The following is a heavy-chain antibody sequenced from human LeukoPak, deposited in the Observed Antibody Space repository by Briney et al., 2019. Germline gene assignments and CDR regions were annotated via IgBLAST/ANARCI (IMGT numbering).Heavy chain of an antibody. V-gene: IGHV3-48*01. CDR2: ISRSSSTI. CDR1: GFTFCIYS. J-gene: IGHJ4*02. D-gene: IGHD6-19*01. Sequence: GGSLRRSCAASGFTFCIYSMNWVRQAPGKGLEGVSYISRSSSTIYYADSVKGRFTISRDNAKNSLYLQMNSLRAEDTAVYYCASQQWLVPPFDYWGQGTLVTVSS. CDR3: ASQQWLVPPFDY.